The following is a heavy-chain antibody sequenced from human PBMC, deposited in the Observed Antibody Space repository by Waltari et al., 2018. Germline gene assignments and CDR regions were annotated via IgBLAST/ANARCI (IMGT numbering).Heavy chain of an antibody. CDR2: IYSGGST. Sequence: EVQLVESGGGLIQPGGSRTPSCAVSGFPVSNNYMSWGRQDPGKGLEWVSVIYSGGSTYYADSVKGRFTISRDSSENTVYLQMSSLRAEDTALYYCARLDFWTGSYYWGQGTLVTVSS. CDR3: ARLDFWTGSYY. V-gene: IGHV3-53*01. J-gene: IGHJ4*02. CDR1: GFPVSNNY. D-gene: IGHD3-3*01.